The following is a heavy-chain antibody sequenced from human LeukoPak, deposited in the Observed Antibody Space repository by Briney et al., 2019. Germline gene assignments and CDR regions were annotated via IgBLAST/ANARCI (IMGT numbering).Heavy chain of an antibody. Sequence: PSETLSLTCTVSGGSISSNNYYWGWIRQPPGKGLEWIGSIYYSGSTYYNPSLKSRVTISVDTSKNQFSLKLSSVTAADTAVYYCARHREWLGADNYYYYYMDVWGKGTTVTVSS. D-gene: IGHD1-26*01. CDR2: IYYSGST. V-gene: IGHV4-39*01. J-gene: IGHJ6*03. CDR1: GGSISSNNYY. CDR3: ARHREWLGADNYYYYYMDV.